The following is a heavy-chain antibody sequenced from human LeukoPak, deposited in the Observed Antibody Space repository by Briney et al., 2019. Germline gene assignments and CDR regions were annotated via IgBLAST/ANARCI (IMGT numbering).Heavy chain of an antibody. CDR1: GFAFTSCA. Sequence: GGSPRLSCAASGFAFTSCAVSWVRQAPGKGLEWVSAISGSGGSTYYADSVKGRFTISRDNSKNTLYLQMNSLRADDTAVYYCAKDPYSGSYYDYWGQGTLVTDSS. V-gene: IGHV3-23*01. D-gene: IGHD1-26*01. J-gene: IGHJ4*02. CDR2: ISGSGGST. CDR3: AKDPYSGSYYDY.